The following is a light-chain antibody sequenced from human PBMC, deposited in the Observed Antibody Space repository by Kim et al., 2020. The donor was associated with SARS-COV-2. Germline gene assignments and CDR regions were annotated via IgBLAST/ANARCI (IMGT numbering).Light chain of an antibody. CDR2: AAS. Sequence: EIVLTQSPGTLSSSPGERVTLSCRASESVSNNYLAWYQQRPGQSPRLLIYAASARATGVADRFSGGGSGTDFTLTINRLEPEDFAVYYCQQFGGSLTFGQGTKPEI. V-gene: IGKV3-20*01. CDR3: QQFGGSLT. J-gene: IGKJ2*01. CDR1: ESVSNNY.